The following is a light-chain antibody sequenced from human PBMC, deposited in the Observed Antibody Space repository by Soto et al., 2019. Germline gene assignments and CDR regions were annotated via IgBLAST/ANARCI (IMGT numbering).Light chain of an antibody. Sequence: IQVTQSPSSLSASVGDRVTITCRTSQSISTYLNWYLQKPGKAPKLLIYRASTLQCGVPSRFSGSGSGSEFSLTISGLQLEDFGTYFCQQTFTMGTFGPGTTVQIK. J-gene: IGKJ1*01. CDR3: QQTFTMGT. CDR1: QSISTY. CDR2: RAS. V-gene: IGKV1-39*01.